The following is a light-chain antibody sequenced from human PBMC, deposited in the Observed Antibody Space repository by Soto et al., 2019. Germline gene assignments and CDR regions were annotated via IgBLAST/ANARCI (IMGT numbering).Light chain of an antibody. J-gene: IGKJ4*01. V-gene: IGKV1-9*01. CDR3: QQLNSYPLT. Sequence: DLQLTQSPSFLSASVGDRVTITCRASQGISSYLAWYQQKPGKAPKLLIYAASTLQSGVPSRFSGSESGTEFTLTISSLHPEDFATYYCQQLNSYPLTFGGGTKVEIK. CDR2: AAS. CDR1: QGISSY.